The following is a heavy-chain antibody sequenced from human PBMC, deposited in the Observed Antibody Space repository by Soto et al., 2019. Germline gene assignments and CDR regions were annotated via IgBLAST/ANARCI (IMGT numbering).Heavy chain of an antibody. J-gene: IGHJ4*02. Sequence: EVQLVESGGGLVKPGGSLRLSCAASGFTFSSYSMNWVRQAPGKGLEWVSSISSSSSYIYYVDSVKGRFTISRDNAKNSLYLQMNSLRAEDTAVYYCASEPNDYGNNWGQGTLVTVSS. CDR2: ISSSSSYI. CDR1: GFTFSSYS. CDR3: ASEPNDYGNN. D-gene: IGHD4-4*01. V-gene: IGHV3-21*01.